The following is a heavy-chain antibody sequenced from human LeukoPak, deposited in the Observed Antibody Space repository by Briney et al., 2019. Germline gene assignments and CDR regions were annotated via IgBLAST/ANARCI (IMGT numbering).Heavy chain of an antibody. CDR2: IYYSGTT. CDR1: GDSISPYH. D-gene: IGHD3-16*01. CDR3: ARHAHWGTGLVPY. J-gene: IGHJ4*02. V-gene: IGHV4-59*08. Sequence: SETLSLTCTVSGDSISPYHWSWLRQPPGKGLEWIAYIYYSGTTNYNPSLKSRVTISVDTSNNQFSLKLSSVTAADTAVYYCARHAHWGTGLVPYWGQGTLVTVSS.